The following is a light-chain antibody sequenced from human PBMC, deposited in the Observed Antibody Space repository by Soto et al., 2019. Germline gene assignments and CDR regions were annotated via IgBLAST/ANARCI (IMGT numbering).Light chain of an antibody. CDR1: QSFSRSY. J-gene: IGKJ4*01. CDR3: KHYGSLALT. CDR2: GAS. Sequence: EIVWTQSPGTLSLSPGERSTLSCRARQSFSRSYLALYQQKPGQAPNLLIYGASSRSTGIPDRFSGSGSGTDFTLNISRVESEDFAVYYCKHYGSLALTFGGGTKVEIK. V-gene: IGKV3-20*01.